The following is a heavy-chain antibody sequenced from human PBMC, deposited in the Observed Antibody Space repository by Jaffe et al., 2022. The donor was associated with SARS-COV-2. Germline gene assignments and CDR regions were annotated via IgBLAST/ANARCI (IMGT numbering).Heavy chain of an antibody. Sequence: EVQLLESGGDLVHPGGSLRLSCTASGFTFHTYAMSWVRQAPGKGLEWVSVISASGYVTKYANSVKGRFTISRDNSKNTLFLQMNSLRAEDTAVYYCAKLQVGGYDDSSGYGYWGQGSVVTVPS. J-gene: IGHJ4*02. CDR3: AKLQVGGYDDSSGYGY. V-gene: IGHV3-23*01. D-gene: IGHD3-22*01. CDR1: GFTFHTYA. CDR2: ISASGYVT.